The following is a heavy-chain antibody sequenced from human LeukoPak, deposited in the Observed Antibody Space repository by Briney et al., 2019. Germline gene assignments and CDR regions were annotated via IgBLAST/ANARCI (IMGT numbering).Heavy chain of an antibody. CDR2: GESDGTKA. V-gene: IGHV3-74*01. D-gene: IGHD3-16*01. Sequence: GGSLRLSCAASGFTFTDYWMHWVRQAPGKGLVWVSRGESDGTKAIYADSVQGRFTISRDNAKNSLYLQINSLRAEDTAVYYCARGGRDHAFDIWGQGTMVTVSS. J-gene: IGHJ3*02. CDR3: ARGGRDHAFDI. CDR1: GFTFTDYW.